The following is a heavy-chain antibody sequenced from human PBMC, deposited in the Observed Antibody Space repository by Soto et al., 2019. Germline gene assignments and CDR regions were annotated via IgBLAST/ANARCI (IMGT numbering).Heavy chain of an antibody. CDR1: GGSVSDKTYY. V-gene: IGHV4-61*01. D-gene: IGHD3-16*01. CDR2: VYDSGNT. CDR3: ARDVPTGLGTFDY. Sequence: PSETLSLTCSVSGGSVSDKTYYWSWIRQPPGKGLEWIGYVYDSGNTNYNPSLESRVTISVDTSKNQFSLRLKSVTAADTAVYFCARDVPTGLGTFDYWGQGTLVTVSS. J-gene: IGHJ4*02.